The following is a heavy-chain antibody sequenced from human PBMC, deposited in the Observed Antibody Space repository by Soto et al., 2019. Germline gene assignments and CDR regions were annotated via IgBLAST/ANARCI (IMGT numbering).Heavy chain of an antibody. Sequence: PGGSLRLSCAASGFTFSNYLMTWIRQAPGRGLEWVAMIKEDGRDKYYVDSVKGRFTTSRDNAQNSLFLQMNNLRAEDTAVYYCVRDSGYDVLTGYQHFDYWGQVTLVTVSS. D-gene: IGHD3-9*01. CDR2: IKEDGRDK. CDR1: GFTFSNYL. J-gene: IGHJ4*02. V-gene: IGHV3-7*03. CDR3: VRDSGYDVLTGYQHFDY.